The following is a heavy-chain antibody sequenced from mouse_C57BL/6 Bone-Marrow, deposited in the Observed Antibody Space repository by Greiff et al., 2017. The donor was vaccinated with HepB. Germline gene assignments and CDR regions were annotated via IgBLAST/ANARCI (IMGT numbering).Heavy chain of an antibody. CDR2: INPSTGGT. CDR3: ARLEKTTVVMDY. J-gene: IGHJ4*01. D-gene: IGHD1-1*01. Sequence: EVQLQQSGPELVKPGASVKISCKASGYAFTGYYMNWVKQSPEKSLEWIGEINPSTGGTTYNQKFKAKATLTVDKSSSTAYMQLKSLTSEDSAVYYCARLEKTTVVMDYWGQGTSVTVSS. V-gene: IGHV1-42*01. CDR1: GYAFTGYY.